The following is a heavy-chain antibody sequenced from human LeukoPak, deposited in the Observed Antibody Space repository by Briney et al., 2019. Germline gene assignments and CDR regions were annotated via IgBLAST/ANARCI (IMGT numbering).Heavy chain of an antibody. CDR2: ISPNGGGT. D-gene: IGHD3-16*01. J-gene: IGHJ4*02. V-gene: IGHV1-2*02. CDR3: AKSIGGAFDY. Sequence: PGASVKVSCKASGYIFTYYYMHWVRQAPGQGLEWIGWISPNGGGTKYAQKFQGRVTMTRDASVTTAYMELSGLTSDDTAVYYCAKSIGGAFDYWGQGTLVIVSS. CDR1: GYIFTYYY.